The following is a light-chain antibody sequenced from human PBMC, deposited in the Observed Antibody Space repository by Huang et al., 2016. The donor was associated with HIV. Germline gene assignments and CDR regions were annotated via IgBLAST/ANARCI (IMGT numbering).Light chain of an antibody. V-gene: IGKV3-20*01. CDR3: QQYGSSPRT. CDR1: QSVSSSY. CDR2: GAS. J-gene: IGKJ1*01. Sequence: EIVLTQSPGTLSLSPGERATLSCRASQSVSSSYLAWYQQKLGQAPRLLIYGASSRATGIPDRFSGSGSGTDFTLTISRLEPEDFVVYYCQQYGSSPRTFGQGTKVEIK.